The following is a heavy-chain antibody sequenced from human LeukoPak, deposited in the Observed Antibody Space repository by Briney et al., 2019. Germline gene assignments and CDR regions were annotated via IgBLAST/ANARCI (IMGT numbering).Heavy chain of an antibody. CDR3: ARPMVRGVIITPYFDY. V-gene: IGHV4-31*03. D-gene: IGHD3-10*01. CDR1: GGSISSGGYY. J-gene: IGHJ4*02. CDR2: IYYSGST. Sequence: PSQTLSLTCTVSGGSISSGGYYWSWIRQHPGKGLEWIGYIYYSGSTYYNPSLKSRVTISVDTSKNQFSLKLSSVTAADTAVYYCARPMVRGVIITPYFDYWGQGTLVTVSS.